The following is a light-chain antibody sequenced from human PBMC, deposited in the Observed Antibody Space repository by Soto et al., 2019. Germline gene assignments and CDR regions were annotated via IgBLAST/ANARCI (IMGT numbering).Light chain of an antibody. J-gene: IGLJ1*01. CDR2: YNN. CDR1: RSNIGSNT. CDR3: AAWDDSLKGV. V-gene: IGLV1-44*01. Sequence: QSVLTQPPSASGTPGQRVTISCSGSRSNIGSNTVNWYQQLPGTAPKLLIYYNNQRPSAVPDRFSGSKSGTSASLAISGLQSDDEADYYCAAWDDSLKGVFGTGTKLTVL.